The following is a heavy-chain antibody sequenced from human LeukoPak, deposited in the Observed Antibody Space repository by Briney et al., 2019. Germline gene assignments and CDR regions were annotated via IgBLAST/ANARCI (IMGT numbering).Heavy chain of an antibody. CDR1: GYKFVDYY. D-gene: IGHD3-22*01. CDR3: ARDRTYYDSSGPDY. J-gene: IGHJ4*02. Sequence: ASVKGSCKSSGYKFVDYYIHGVRQAPGQGLEWMGWISSYTGITNYAQKLQGRVTMTTDTSTRTAYMELRSLRSDDTAVYYCARDRTYYDSSGPDYWGQGTLVTVSS. V-gene: IGHV1-18*04. CDR2: ISSYTGIT.